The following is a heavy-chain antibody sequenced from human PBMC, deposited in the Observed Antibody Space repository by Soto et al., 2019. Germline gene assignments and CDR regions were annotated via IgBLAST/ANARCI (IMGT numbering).Heavy chain of an antibody. D-gene: IGHD3-3*01. CDR2: ISSSGSTI. Sequence: PGGSLRLSCAASGFTFSDYYMSWIRQAPGKGLEWVSYISSSGSTIYYADSVKGRFTISRDNAKNPLYLQMNSLRAEDTAVYYCARDKNYDFWSGSPLYMDVWGKGTTVTVSS. CDR3: ARDKNYDFWSGSPLYMDV. V-gene: IGHV3-11*01. CDR1: GFTFSDYY. J-gene: IGHJ6*03.